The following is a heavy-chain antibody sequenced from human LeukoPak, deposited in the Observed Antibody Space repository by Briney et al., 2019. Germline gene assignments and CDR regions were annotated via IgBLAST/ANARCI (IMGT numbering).Heavy chain of an antibody. D-gene: IGHD6-13*01. CDR3: ARARYSSSWYLDNWFDP. V-gene: IGHV1-18*01. CDR2: ISAYNGNT. J-gene: IGHJ5*02. CDR1: GYTFTSYG. Sequence: ASVKVSCQASGYTFTSYGISWVRQAPGQGLEWMGWISAYNGNTNYAQKLQGRVTMTTDTSTSTAYMELRSLRSDDTAVYYCARARYSSSWYLDNWFDPWGQGTLVTVSS.